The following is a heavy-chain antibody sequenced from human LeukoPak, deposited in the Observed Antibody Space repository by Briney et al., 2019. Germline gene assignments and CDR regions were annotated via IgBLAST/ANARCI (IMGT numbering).Heavy chain of an antibody. J-gene: IGHJ4*02. Sequence: SETLSLTCTVSGGSISNYYWSWIRQPAGKGLEWIGRIYTSGSTNYNPSLKSRVTMSVDTSKNQFSLKLSSVTAADTAVYYCAREDIVVVVADGGYFDYWGQGTLVTVSS. V-gene: IGHV4-4*07. CDR1: GGSISNYY. CDR3: AREDIVVVVADGGYFDY. CDR2: IYTSGST. D-gene: IGHD2-15*01.